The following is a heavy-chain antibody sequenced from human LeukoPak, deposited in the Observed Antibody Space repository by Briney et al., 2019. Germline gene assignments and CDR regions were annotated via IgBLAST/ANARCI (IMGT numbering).Heavy chain of an antibody. Sequence: GGSLRLSCAASGFIVSSNYMSWVRQAPGKGLEWVSVIYSGGSTYYADSVKGRFTISRDNSKNTLYLQMNSLRAEDTAVYYCARAFPYSSGWHDAFDIWGQGTMVTVSS. V-gene: IGHV3-66*02. D-gene: IGHD6-19*01. CDR1: GFIVSSNY. CDR2: IYSGGST. J-gene: IGHJ3*02. CDR3: ARAFPYSSGWHDAFDI.